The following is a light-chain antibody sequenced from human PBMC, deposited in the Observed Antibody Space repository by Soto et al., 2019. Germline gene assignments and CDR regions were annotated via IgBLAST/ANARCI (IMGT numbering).Light chain of an antibody. J-gene: IGLJ1*01. CDR3: CAYTGSSTLDV. V-gene: IGLV2-14*01. CDR1: SSDVGGYNY. Sequence: QSALTQPASVSGSPGQSITISCTGTSSDVGGYNYVSWYQQHPGKAPKRMIYDVSNRPSGVSNRFSGSKSGNTASLTISGLQAEDEADYYCCAYTGSSTLDVFGTGTKVTVL. CDR2: DVS.